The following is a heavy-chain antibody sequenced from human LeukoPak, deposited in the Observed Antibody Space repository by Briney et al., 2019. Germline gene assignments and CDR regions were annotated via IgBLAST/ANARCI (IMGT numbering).Heavy chain of an antibody. CDR1: GFTINTNY. CDR2: IYPGGVA. D-gene: IGHD3-22*01. Sequence: GGSLRLSCAASGFTINTNYMNWVRQAPGRGLEWLSVIYPGGVAKYAESVKGRFTVSRDIAKNTVYLEMNDLRAEDTALYYCAREIGYYFDSDDSRLRGRLDVWGKGTSVTVSS. J-gene: IGHJ6*04. CDR3: AREIGYYFDSDDSRLRGRLDV. V-gene: IGHV3-53*01.